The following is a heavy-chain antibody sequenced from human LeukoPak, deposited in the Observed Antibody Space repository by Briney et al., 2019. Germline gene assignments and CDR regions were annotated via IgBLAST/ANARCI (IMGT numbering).Heavy chain of an antibody. Sequence: GGSLRLSCVASGLTFTNYMMHWVRQAPGKGLDWVAVILEDGRSQHYADSVKGRFSISRDNSKNTLFLQMNSLRGEDTAMYYCARDRLHYGEYEKTLDYWGQGTLVTVSS. CDR1: GLTFTNYM. D-gene: IGHD4-17*01. V-gene: IGHV3-30*04. J-gene: IGHJ4*02. CDR3: ARDRLHYGEYEKTLDY. CDR2: ILEDGRSQ.